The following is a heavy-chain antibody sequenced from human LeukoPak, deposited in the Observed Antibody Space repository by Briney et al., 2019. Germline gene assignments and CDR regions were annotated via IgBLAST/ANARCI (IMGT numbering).Heavy chain of an antibody. Sequence: SETLSLTCTVFGGSISRYYWSWIRQPPGKGLEWIGYIYYSGNTNYNPSLKSRVTISVDTSKNQFSLKLSSVTAADAAVYYCARLPFYDSSGYDYSTAAFDIWGQGTMVTVSS. CDR3: ARLPFYDSSGYDYSTAAFDI. CDR1: GGSISRYY. CDR2: IYYSGNT. D-gene: IGHD3-22*01. J-gene: IGHJ3*02. V-gene: IGHV4-59*01.